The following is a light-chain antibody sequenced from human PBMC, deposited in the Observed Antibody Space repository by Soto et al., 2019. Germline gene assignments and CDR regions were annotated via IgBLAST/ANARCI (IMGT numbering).Light chain of an antibody. J-gene: IGKJ4*01. V-gene: IGKV1-9*01. CDR3: QQFNVYPLT. Sequence: DIQLTQSPSFLSASVGDRVTITCRASQGIRDFLAWYQQKPGNAPKLLIYAASTLQAGVPTRFSGFASGTEFTLTISNLHPADSATYYCQQFNVYPLTFGGGTKVEIK. CDR2: AAS. CDR1: QGIRDF.